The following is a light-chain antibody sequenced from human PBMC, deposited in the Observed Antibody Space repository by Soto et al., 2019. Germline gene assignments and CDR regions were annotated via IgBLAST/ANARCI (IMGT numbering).Light chain of an antibody. CDR3: SSYTSSSPLVV. CDR2: EVS. CDR1: SSDVGGYNY. J-gene: IGLJ2*01. V-gene: IGLV2-14*01. Sequence: QSALTQPASVSGSPGQSITISCTGTSSDVGGYNYVSWYQQHPGIAPKLMIYEVSNRPSGVSNRFSGSKSGNTASLTISGLQAEDEADYYCSSYTSSSPLVVFGGGTKLTVL.